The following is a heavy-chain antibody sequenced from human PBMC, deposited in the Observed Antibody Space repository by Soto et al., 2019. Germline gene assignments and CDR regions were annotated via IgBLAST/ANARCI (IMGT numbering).Heavy chain of an antibody. D-gene: IGHD3-3*01. CDR1: GFTFSSYA. CDR2: ISGSGGST. Sequence: EVQLLESGGGLVQPGGSLRLSCAASGFTFSSYAMSWVRQAPGKGLEWVSAISGSGGSTYYADSVKGRFTISRDNSKNPLYLQMNSLRAEDTAVYYCAKDTYYDFWSGYYSGYYGMDVWGQGTTVTVSS. V-gene: IGHV3-23*01. CDR3: AKDTYYDFWSGYYSGYYGMDV. J-gene: IGHJ6*02.